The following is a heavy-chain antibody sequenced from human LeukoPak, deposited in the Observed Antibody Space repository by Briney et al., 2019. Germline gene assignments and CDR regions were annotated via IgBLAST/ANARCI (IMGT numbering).Heavy chain of an antibody. V-gene: IGHV3-23*01. CDR3: AKISSSWYWAFDY. CDR1: GFTFSDYP. J-gene: IGHJ4*02. CDR2: ISGSGGST. Sequence: GGSLRLSCAASGFTFSDYPMSWVRQAPGKGLEWVSAISGSGGSTYYADSVKGRFTISRDNSKNTLYLQMNSLRAEDTAVYYCAKISSSWYWAFDYWGQGTLVTVSS. D-gene: IGHD6-13*01.